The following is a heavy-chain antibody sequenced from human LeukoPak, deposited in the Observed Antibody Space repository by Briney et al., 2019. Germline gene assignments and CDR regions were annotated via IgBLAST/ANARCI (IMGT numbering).Heavy chain of an antibody. J-gene: IGHJ4*02. CDR2: INPTSGST. Sequence: ASVKVSCEASGYTFTSYYMHWVRQAPGQGLEWMGIINPTSGSTSYAQKFQGRVTMTRDTSTSTVYMELSSLRSEDTAVYYCASSIRSSTVTHFDYWGQGTLVTVSS. V-gene: IGHV1-46*01. CDR1: GYTFTSYY. D-gene: IGHD4-17*01. CDR3: ASSIRSSTVTHFDY.